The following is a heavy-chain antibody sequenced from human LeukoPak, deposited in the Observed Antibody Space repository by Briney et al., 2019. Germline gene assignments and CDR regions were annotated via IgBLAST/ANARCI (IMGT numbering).Heavy chain of an antibody. J-gene: IGHJ3*02. CDR2: ISSNGGST. CDR1: GFTFSSYG. V-gene: IGHV3-64*01. D-gene: IGHD3-10*01. CDR3: ARGRGLWFGELLYDDAFDI. Sequence: GGSLRLSCAASGFTFSSYGMNWVRQAPGKGLEYVSAISSNGGSTYYANSVKGRFTISRDNSKNTLYLQMGSLRAEDMAVYYCARGRGLWFGELLYDDAFDIWGQGTMVTVSS.